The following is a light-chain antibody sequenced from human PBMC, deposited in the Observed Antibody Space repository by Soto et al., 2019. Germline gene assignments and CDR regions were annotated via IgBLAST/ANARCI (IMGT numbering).Light chain of an antibody. CDR1: SSNIGAGYA. V-gene: IGLV1-40*01. Sequence: QPVLTQPPSVSGAPGQRVTISCTESSSNIGAGYAVHWYQQFPGIAPKLLIYDNTNRPSGVPDRFSGSKSGTSASLAITGLQAEDEADYYCQSYDSSLSGSVFGGGTKLTVL. J-gene: IGLJ2*01. CDR3: QSYDSSLSGSV. CDR2: DNT.